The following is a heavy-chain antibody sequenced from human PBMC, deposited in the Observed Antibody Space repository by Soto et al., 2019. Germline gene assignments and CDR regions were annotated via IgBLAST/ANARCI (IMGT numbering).Heavy chain of an antibody. V-gene: IGHV3-30*18. CDR2: ISYDGSNK. D-gene: IGHD3-3*01. J-gene: IGHJ5*02. Sequence: QVQLVESGGGVVQPGRSLRLSCAASGFTFSSYGMHWVRQAPGKGLEWVAVISYDGSNKYYADSVKGRFTISRDNSKNTLYLKMNSLRAEDTAVYYCAKDLSRYYDFGSGPNWFDHWGQGTLVTVSS. CDR1: GFTFSSYG. CDR3: AKDLSRYYDFGSGPNWFDH.